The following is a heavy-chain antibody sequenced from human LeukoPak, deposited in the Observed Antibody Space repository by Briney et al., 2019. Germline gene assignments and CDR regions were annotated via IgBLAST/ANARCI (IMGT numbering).Heavy chain of an antibody. CDR2: FDPEDGET. J-gene: IGHJ3*02. CDR3: ATDPGAGTTAFLAFDI. Sequence: ASVKVSCKVSGYTLTELSMHWVRQAPGKGREWMGGFDPEDGETIYAQKFQGRVTMTEDTSTDTAYMELSSLRSEDTAVYYYATDPGAGTTAFLAFDIWGQGTMVTVSS. V-gene: IGHV1-24*01. CDR1: GYTLTELS. D-gene: IGHD1-1*01.